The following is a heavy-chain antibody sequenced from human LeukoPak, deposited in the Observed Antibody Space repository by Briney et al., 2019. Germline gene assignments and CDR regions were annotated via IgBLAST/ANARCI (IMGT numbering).Heavy chain of an antibody. Sequence: SETLSLTCTVSGGSISSHYWSWIRQPPGKGLEWIGYIYYSGSTNYNPSLKSRVTISVDTSKNQFPLKLSSVTAADTAVYYCARRGSSADFDYWGQGTLVTVSS. V-gene: IGHV4-59*11. D-gene: IGHD6-6*01. CDR2: IYYSGST. CDR1: GGSISSHY. J-gene: IGHJ4*02. CDR3: ARRGSSADFDY.